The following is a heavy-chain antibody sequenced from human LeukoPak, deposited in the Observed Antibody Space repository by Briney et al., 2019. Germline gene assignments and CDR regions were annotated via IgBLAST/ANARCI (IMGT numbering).Heavy chain of an antibody. V-gene: IGHV3-74*01. CDR1: GFTFSSYW. CDR3: ASVYSSSWYLDY. D-gene: IGHD6-13*01. CDR2: IKSDGSST. Sequence: PGGSLRLSCAASGFTFSSYWMHWVRQAPGKGLVWVSRIKSDGSSTRYADFVKGRFTISRDNAKNTLYLQMNSLRAEDTAVYYCASVYSSSWYLDYWGQGTLVTVSS. J-gene: IGHJ4*02.